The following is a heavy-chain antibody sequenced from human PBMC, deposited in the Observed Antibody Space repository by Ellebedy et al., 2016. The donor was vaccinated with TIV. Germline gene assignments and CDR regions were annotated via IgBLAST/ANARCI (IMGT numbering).Heavy chain of an antibody. CDR2: INAGNGNT. D-gene: IGHD6-13*01. CDR3: ARGGIAAAGTPRRAFDI. J-gene: IGHJ3*02. V-gene: IGHV1-3*01. Sequence: ASVKVSCKASGYTFTSYAMHWVRQAPGQRLEWMGWINAGNGNTKYSQKFQGRVTITRDTSASTAYMELSSLRSDDTAVYYCARGGIAAAGTPRRAFDIWGQGTMVTVSS. CDR1: GYTFTSYA.